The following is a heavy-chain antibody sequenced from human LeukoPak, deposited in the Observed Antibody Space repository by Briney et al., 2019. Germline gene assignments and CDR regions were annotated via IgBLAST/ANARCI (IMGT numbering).Heavy chain of an antibody. D-gene: IGHD3-22*01. CDR3: ALDSSGYYFWFDP. V-gene: IGHV1-2*06. CDR1: GYTFTGYY. Sequence: ASVNVSCKASGYTFTGYYLHRVRQATGQGLEWMGLMYPNSGGINYAHKFQGRVTITRETSLSTAYMELSRLRYDDTAVYYWALDSSGYYFWFDPWGQGTLVTVSS. CDR2: MYPNSGGI. J-gene: IGHJ5*02.